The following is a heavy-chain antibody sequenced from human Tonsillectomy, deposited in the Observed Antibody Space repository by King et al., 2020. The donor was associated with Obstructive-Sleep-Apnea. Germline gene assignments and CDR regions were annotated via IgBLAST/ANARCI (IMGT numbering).Heavy chain of an antibody. CDR1: AFTFNNYA. V-gene: IGHV3-23*04. Sequence: VQLVESGGGLVQPGGSLRLSCAASAFTFNNYAMSWVRQAPGKGLEWVSTISGSGGSTYYADSVRGRFTISRDNSKNTLYLQMNSLRAEDTAIYYCAKDRSGYSGYDSLDYWGQGTLATVSS. D-gene: IGHD5-12*01. CDR3: AKDRSGYSGYDSLDY. J-gene: IGHJ4*02. CDR2: ISGSGGST.